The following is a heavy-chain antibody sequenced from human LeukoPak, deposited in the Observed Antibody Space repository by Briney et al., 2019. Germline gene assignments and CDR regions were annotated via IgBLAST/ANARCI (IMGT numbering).Heavy chain of an antibody. Sequence: GGSLRLSCAASGFTFSDYAIHWVRQAPGKGLEGVAVISYDESDKYRPDSVKGRFTISRDNSRNTLYLQMNSLRPEDTAIYYCAKNFEAYCRGDCSSYFDYWGQGTLVTVSS. D-gene: IGHD2-21*02. CDR3: AKNFEAYCRGDCSSYFDY. CDR2: ISYDESDK. J-gene: IGHJ4*02. CDR1: GFTFSDYA. V-gene: IGHV3-30*18.